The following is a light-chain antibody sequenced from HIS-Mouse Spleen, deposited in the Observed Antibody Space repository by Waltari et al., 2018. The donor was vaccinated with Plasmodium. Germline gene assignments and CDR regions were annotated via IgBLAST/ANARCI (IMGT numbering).Light chain of an antibody. V-gene: IGLV2-23*03. Sequence: QSALTQPASVSGSPGQSITISCTGTSSDVGSYNLVSWYQQHPGKAPKLMFYEGSKRPPGVSNRFSGSKSGNTASLTISGLQAEDEADYYCCSYAGSSTFVFGGGTKLTVL. J-gene: IGLJ3*02. CDR1: SSDVGSYNL. CDR3: CSYAGSSTFV. CDR2: EGS.